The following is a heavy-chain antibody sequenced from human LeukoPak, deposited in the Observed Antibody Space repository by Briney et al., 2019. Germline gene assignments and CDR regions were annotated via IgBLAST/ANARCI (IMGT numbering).Heavy chain of an antibody. D-gene: IGHD3-22*01. CDR1: GYSISSGYY. J-gene: IGHJ3*02. Sequence: SETLSLTCTVSGYSISSGYYWGWIRQPPGKGLEWIGSIYHSGSTYYNPSLKSRVTIPVDTSKNQFSLKLSSVTAADTAVYYCARVYGSGYYPDAFDIWGQGTMVTVSS. CDR3: ARVYGSGYYPDAFDI. CDR2: IYHSGST. V-gene: IGHV4-38-2*02.